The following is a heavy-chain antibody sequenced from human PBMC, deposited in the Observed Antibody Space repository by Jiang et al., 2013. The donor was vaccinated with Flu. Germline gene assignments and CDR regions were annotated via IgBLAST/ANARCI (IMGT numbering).Heavy chain of an antibody. CDR1: GFTFSSYW. V-gene: IGHV3-7*03. Sequence: RLSCAASGFTFSSYWMSWVRQAPGKGLEWVANIKQDGSEKYYVDSVKGRFTISRDNAKNSLYLQMNSLRAEDTAVYYCARGADIAAAGFLQNGRLDYWGQGTLVTVSS. D-gene: IGHD6-13*01. CDR3: ARGADIAAAGFLQNGRLDY. J-gene: IGHJ4*02. CDR2: IKQDGSEK.